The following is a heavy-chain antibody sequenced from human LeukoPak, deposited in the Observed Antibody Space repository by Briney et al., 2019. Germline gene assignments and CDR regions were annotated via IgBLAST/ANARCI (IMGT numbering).Heavy chain of an antibody. V-gene: IGHV3-53*01. Sequence: GGSLRLSCAASGFTVSSNYMSWVRQAPGKGLEWVSVIYSGGSTYYADSVKGRFTISRHNSKNTLYLQMNSLRAEDTAVYYCAKVGYYDSSGYSDYWGQGTLVTVSS. CDR3: AKVGYYDSSGYSDY. J-gene: IGHJ4*02. D-gene: IGHD3-22*01. CDR2: IYSGGST. CDR1: GFTVSSNY.